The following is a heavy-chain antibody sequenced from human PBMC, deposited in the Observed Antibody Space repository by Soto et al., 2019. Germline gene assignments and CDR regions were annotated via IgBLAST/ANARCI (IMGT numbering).Heavy chain of an antibody. CDR1: GFTFSSYG. J-gene: IGHJ6*02. D-gene: IGHD6-19*01. Sequence: PGGSLRLSCAASGFTFSSYGMHWVRQAPGKGPEWVAFISNDGSKTDYADSVKGRFTISRDNSKNTLYLQMNSLRAEDTAVYYCAKDYQWLVLYYYYGMDVWGQGTTVTVSS. CDR2: ISNDGSKT. V-gene: IGHV3-30*02. CDR3: AKDYQWLVLYYYYGMDV.